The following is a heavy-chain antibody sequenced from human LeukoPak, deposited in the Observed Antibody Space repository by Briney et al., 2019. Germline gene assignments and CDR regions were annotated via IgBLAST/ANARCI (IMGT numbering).Heavy chain of an antibody. Sequence: PGGSLRLSCAASRFTFSNYWMSWVRQAPGKGLEWVSNIKQDGGEKYYVDSVKGRFTISRDNAKNSLYLQMNSLRAEDTAVYYCARDHLRVGATGASDTWGQGTMVTVS. CDR2: IKQDGGEK. V-gene: IGHV3-7*05. CDR3: ARDHLRVGATGASDT. D-gene: IGHD1-26*01. J-gene: IGHJ3*02. CDR1: RFTFSNYW.